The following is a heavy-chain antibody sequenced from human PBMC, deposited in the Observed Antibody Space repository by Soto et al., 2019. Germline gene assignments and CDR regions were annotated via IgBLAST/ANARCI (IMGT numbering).Heavy chain of an antibody. Sequence: GGSLRLSCAASGFIVNSNYMTWVRQAPGKGLEWVSLLYSGGATHYAASVKGRFTISRDNSKNTLYLQMNSLRAEDTAVYYCARDKRDLRFLEWSYYFDYWGQGT. CDR1: GFIVNSNY. CDR2: LYSGGAT. J-gene: IGHJ4*02. D-gene: IGHD3-3*01. V-gene: IGHV3-53*05. CDR3: ARDKRDLRFLEWSYYFDY.